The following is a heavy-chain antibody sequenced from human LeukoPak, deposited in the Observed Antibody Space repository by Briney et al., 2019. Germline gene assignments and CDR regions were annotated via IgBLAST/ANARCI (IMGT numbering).Heavy chain of an antibody. D-gene: IGHD3-22*01. CDR1: GGSISSSNYY. V-gene: IGHV4-39*07. CDR2: IYSRGST. Sequence: SETLSLTCIVSGGSISSSNYYWGWIRQSPGKGLEWIGSIYSRGSTYYNPSLKSRVIVSSDMSKNQFSLKLSSVTAADTAVYYCARVTGYMIEDYFDSWGQGTLVTVSS. CDR3: ARVTGYMIEDYFDS. J-gene: IGHJ4*02.